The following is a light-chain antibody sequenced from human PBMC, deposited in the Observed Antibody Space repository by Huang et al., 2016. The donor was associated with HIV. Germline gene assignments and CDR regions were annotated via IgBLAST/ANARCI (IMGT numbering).Light chain of an antibody. V-gene: IGKV1-8*01. CDR2: AAS. Sequence: AIRMTQSPSSLSASTGDRVTITCRASQGISSYLAWYQQKPGKAPKLLLYAASTRQRGVPSRFSGSGFGTDFTLTISSLQSEDLGSYHCQQYYTYPHSFGQGTKLEI. CDR1: QGISSY. CDR3: QQYYTYPHS. J-gene: IGKJ2*01.